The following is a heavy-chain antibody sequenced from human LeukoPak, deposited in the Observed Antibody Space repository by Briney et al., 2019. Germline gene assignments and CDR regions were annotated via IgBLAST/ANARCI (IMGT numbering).Heavy chain of an antibody. CDR2: IYYSGST. V-gene: IGHV4-59*01. CDR3: AKGFQTYGELSFDA. CDR1: GGSISTFY. D-gene: IGHD4-17*01. Sequence: PSETLSLTCTVSGGSISTFYWSWLRQPPGKGLEWIGYIYYSGSTNYNPSLKSRVTISVDTSKNQFSLRLSSVTAADTAVYYCAKGFQTYGELSFDAWGQGTLVTVSS. J-gene: IGHJ4*02.